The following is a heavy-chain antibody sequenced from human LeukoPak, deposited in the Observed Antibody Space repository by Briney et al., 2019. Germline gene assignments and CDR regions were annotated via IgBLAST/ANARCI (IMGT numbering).Heavy chain of an antibody. J-gene: IGHJ5*02. Sequence: GGSLRLSCAASGFTFTNYAMSWVRQAPGKGLEWVSAISGIGGSTYYADSVKGRFTISKDNSKNTLYLQMNSLRAEDTVIYYCAKAHDFWSGYYGSGWFDPWGQGTLVTVSS. CDR3: AKAHDFWSGYYGSGWFDP. CDR1: GFTFTNYA. D-gene: IGHD3-3*01. V-gene: IGHV3-23*01. CDR2: ISGIGGST.